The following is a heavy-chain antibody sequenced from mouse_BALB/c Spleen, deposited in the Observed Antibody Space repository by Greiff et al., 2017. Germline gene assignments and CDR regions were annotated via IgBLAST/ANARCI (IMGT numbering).Heavy chain of an antibody. CDR1: GYTFTDYE. CDR2: IDPETGGT. D-gene: IGHD1-1*01. J-gene: IGHJ3*01. Sequence: QVQLKQSGAELVRPGASVTLSCKASGYTFTDYEMHWVKQTPVHGLEWIGAIDPETGGTAYNQKFKGKATLTADKSSSTAYMELRSLTSEDSAVYYGTSYGADWGQGTLVTVAA. V-gene: IGHV1-15*01. CDR3: TSYGAD.